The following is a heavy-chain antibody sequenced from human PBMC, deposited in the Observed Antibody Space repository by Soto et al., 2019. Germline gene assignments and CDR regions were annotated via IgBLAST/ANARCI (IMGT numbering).Heavy chain of an antibody. Sequence: EVQLVESGGGLVKPGGALRLSCAAPGFPFSNAWMNWVRQAPGKGLEWVGRIKGKTDGGTTDYAAPVKGRFTISRDDSKNTLYLQMNSLKTEDTAVYYCTTGGHYYDSSGFDYWGQGTLVTVSS. V-gene: IGHV3-15*07. CDR1: GFPFSNAW. CDR3: TTGGHYYDSSGFDY. D-gene: IGHD3-22*01. CDR2: IKGKTDGGTT. J-gene: IGHJ4*02.